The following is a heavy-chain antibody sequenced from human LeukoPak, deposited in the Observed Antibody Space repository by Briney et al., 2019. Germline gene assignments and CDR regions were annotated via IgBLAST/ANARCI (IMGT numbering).Heavy chain of an antibody. CDR3: TRDTTEFDY. Sequence: GGSLRLSCAASGFTFSSYWMSWVRQAPGKGLEWVGFIRSKAYGGTTEYAASVKGRFTISRDDSKSIAYLQMNSLKTEDTAVYYCTRDTTEFDYWGQGTLVTVSS. CDR1: GFTFSSYW. CDR2: IRSKAYGGTT. J-gene: IGHJ4*02. D-gene: IGHD1-1*01. V-gene: IGHV3-49*04.